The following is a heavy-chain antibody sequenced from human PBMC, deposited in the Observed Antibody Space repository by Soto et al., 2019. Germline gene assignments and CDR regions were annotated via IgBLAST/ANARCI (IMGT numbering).Heavy chain of an antibody. J-gene: IGHJ6*03. CDR2: INAGNGNT. V-gene: IGHV1-3*01. CDR1: GYTFTSYA. D-gene: IGHD3-16*01. CDR3: ARDLGEYYYYYYMDV. Sequence: QVQLVQSGAEVKKPGASVKVSCKASGYTFTSYAMHWVRQAPGQRLEWMGWINAGNGNTKYSQKFQGRVTITRDTSASTAYMELSSLRSEDTAVYYCARDLGEYYYYYYMDVWGKGTTVTVSS.